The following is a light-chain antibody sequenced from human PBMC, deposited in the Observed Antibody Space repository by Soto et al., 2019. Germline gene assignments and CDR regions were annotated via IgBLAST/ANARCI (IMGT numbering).Light chain of an antibody. J-gene: IGKJ4*01. V-gene: IGKV1-5*03. CDR3: QQYNSYPLT. Sequence: DIQMTQSPSSLSASVGDRVTITCRASQSISSYLNWYQQKPGKAPKLLIYKASTVKSGVPSRFSGSGSGTEFTLTISSLQPDDFATYYCQQYNSYPLTFGGGTKVDIK. CDR1: QSISSY. CDR2: KAS.